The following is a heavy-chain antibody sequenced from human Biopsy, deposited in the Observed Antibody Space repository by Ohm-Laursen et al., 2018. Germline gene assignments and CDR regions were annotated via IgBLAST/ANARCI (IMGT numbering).Heavy chain of an antibody. D-gene: IGHD2-2*01. V-gene: IGHV3-23*01. CDR3: ARAPAPTFPVNFFDY. CDR1: RFTFSSDA. J-gene: IGHJ4*02. CDR2: ISGSSTS. Sequence: GALRLSCTASRFTFSSDAMSWVRQAPGKGLEWVSAISGSSTSYYADSVKVCFTIYRDNSKNTLYLQMNSLRPDDTAVYYCARAPAPTFPVNFFDYWGQGTLVTVSS.